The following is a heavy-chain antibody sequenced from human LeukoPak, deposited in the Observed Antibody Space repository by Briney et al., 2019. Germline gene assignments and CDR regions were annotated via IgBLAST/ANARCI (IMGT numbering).Heavy chain of an antibody. CDR1: GGSFSGYY. CDR3: ASPNYDSSGYYHGLDAFDI. V-gene: IGHV4-34*01. D-gene: IGHD3-22*01. Sequence: PSETLSLTCAVYGGSFSGYYWSWIRQPPGKGLEWIGEINHSGSTNYNPSLKSRVTISVDTSKNQFSLKLSSVTAADTAVYYCASPNYDSSGYYHGLDAFDIWGQGTMVTVSS. CDR2: INHSGST. J-gene: IGHJ3*02.